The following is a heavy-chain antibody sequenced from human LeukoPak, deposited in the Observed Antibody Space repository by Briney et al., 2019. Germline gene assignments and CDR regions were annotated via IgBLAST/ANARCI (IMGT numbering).Heavy chain of an antibody. Sequence: PGGSLRLSCAASGFTFSSYSMNWVRQAPGKGLEWVSSISSSSSYIYYADSVKGRFTISRDNAQNSLYLQMNSLRAEDTAVYYCAGLYSGSYYQNYYYYYMDVWGKGTTVTVSS. J-gene: IGHJ6*03. CDR2: ISSSSSYI. D-gene: IGHD1-26*01. CDR3: AGLYSGSYYQNYYYYYMDV. V-gene: IGHV3-21*01. CDR1: GFTFSSYS.